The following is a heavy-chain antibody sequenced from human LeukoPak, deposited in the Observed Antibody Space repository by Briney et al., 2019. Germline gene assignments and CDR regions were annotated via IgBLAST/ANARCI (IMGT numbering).Heavy chain of an antibody. Sequence: GGSLRLSCGASGFTFSSYAMSWVRQAPGKGLEWVSAISGSGASTYYADSVKGRFTISRDNSKNTLSLRMNSLRAEDTAVYHCARGPYCSSASCYSVGAFDIWGRGTMVTVSS. CDR3: ARGPYCSSASCYSVGAFDI. J-gene: IGHJ3*02. V-gene: IGHV3-23*01. CDR1: GFTFSSYA. D-gene: IGHD2-2*02. CDR2: ISGSGAST.